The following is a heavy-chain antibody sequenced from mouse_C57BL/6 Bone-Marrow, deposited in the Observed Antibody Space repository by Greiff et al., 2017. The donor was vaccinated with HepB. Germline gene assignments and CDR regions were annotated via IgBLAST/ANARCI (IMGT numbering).Heavy chain of an antibody. V-gene: IGHV5-9-1*02. Sequence: DVKLQESGEGLVKPGGSLKLSCAASGFTFSSYAMSWVRQTPEKRLEWVAYISSGGDYIYYADTVKGRFTISRDNARNTLYLQMSSLKSEDTAMYYCTRDDWLRNYWGQGTTLTVSS. CDR2: ISSGGDYI. D-gene: IGHD1-2*01. CDR1: GFTFSSYA. CDR3: TRDDWLRNY. J-gene: IGHJ2*01.